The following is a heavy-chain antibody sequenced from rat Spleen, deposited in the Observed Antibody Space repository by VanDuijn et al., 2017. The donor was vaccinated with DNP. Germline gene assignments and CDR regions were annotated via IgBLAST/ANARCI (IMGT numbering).Heavy chain of an antibody. J-gene: IGHJ2*01. CDR2: ISTSGGST. V-gene: IGHV5-25*01. D-gene: IGHD1-2*01. CDR3: ARQGTYYYSSYGYFDY. CDR1: GFTFSSYD. Sequence: EVQLVESGGDLVQPGRSLKLSCVASGFTFSSYDMAWVRQAPSKGLEWVASISTSGGSTYYRDSVKGRFTVSRDNAKSTLYLQMDSLRSEDTATYYCARQGTYYYSSYGYFDYWGQGVMVTVSS.